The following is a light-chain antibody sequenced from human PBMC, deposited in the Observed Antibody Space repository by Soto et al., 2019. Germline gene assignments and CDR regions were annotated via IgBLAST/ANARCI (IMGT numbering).Light chain of an antibody. J-gene: IGLJ2*01. Sequence: QSALTQPASVSGSPGQSITISCTGTSSDVGGYNYVSWYQQHPGKAPKLMIYEVSNRPSGVSNRFSGSKSGNTASLTISGLQAEDEADYYCSSYSSSITVLFGGGTKVNVL. CDR2: EVS. CDR1: SSDVGGYNY. CDR3: SSYSSSITVL. V-gene: IGLV2-14*01.